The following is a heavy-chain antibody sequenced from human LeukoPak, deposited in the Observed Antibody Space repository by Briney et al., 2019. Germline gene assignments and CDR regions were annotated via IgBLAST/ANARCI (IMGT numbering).Heavy chain of an antibody. CDR2: IYYSGST. CDR3: ARTVLRFLEWLPPRPYYYYMDV. Sequence: SQTLSLTCTVSGGSISSGDYYWSWIRQPPGKGLEWIGYIYYSGSTYYNPSLKSRVTISVDTSKNQFSLKLSSVTAADTPVYYCARTVLRFLEWLPPRPYYYYMDVWGKGTTVTVSS. CDR1: GGSISSGDYY. V-gene: IGHV4-30-4*08. D-gene: IGHD3-3*01. J-gene: IGHJ6*03.